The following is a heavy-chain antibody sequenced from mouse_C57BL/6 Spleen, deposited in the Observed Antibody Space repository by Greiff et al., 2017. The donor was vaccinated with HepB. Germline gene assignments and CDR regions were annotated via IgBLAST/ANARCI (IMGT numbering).Heavy chain of an antibody. CDR1: GFTFSDYY. J-gene: IGHJ2*01. V-gene: IGHV5-16*01. CDR3: ARGGDYYGSRTYFDY. CDR2: INYDGSST. D-gene: IGHD1-1*01. Sequence: EVQLVESEGGLVQPGSSMKLSCTASGFTFSDYYMAWVRQVPEKGLEWVANINYDGSSTYYLDSLKSRFIISRDNAKNILYLQMSSLKSEDTATYYCARGGDYYGSRTYFDYWGQGTTLTVSS.